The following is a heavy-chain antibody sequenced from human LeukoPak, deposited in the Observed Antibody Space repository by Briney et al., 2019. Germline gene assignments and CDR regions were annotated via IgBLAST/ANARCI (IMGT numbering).Heavy chain of an antibody. J-gene: IGHJ4*02. CDR3: ARFWSDCSGGSCYSKDYFDY. V-gene: IGHV1-2*02. D-gene: IGHD2-15*01. Sequence: GASVKVSCKASGYTFTGYYMHWVRQAPGQGLEWMGWINPNSGGTNFAQKFQGRVTMTRDTSISTAYTELRSLRSDDTAVYYCARFWSDCSGGSCYSKDYFDYWGQGTLVTVSS. CDR1: GYTFTGYY. CDR2: INPNSGGT.